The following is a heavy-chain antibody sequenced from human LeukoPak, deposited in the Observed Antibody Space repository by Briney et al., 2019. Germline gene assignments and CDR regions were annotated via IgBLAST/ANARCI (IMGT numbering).Heavy chain of an antibody. V-gene: IGHV3-7*01. CDR3: ARITMVRGVISYYYYMDV. CDR2: IKQDGSEN. Sequence: GGSLRLSCAASGFTFSSYWMSWVRQAPGKGLEWVANIKQDGSENYYVDSVKGRFTISRDNAKNSLYLQMNSLRAEDTAVYYCARITMVRGVISYYYYMDVWGKGTTVTVSS. CDR1: GFTFSSYW. J-gene: IGHJ6*03. D-gene: IGHD3-10*01.